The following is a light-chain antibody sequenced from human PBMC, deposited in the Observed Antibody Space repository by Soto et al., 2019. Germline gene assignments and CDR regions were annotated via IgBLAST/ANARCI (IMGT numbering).Light chain of an antibody. V-gene: IGLV2-14*01. J-gene: IGLJ1*01. CDR3: RSYTTCITRV. CDR1: SSDVGIYNY. CDR2: EVT. Sequence: SVLTQPASVSGSPGQSIAISCTGSSSDVGIYNYVSWYQQHPGKVPKLIIYEVTNRPSGVSNRFSGSKSGNTASLTISGLQAEDEADYYCRSYTTCITRVFGTGTKGTV.